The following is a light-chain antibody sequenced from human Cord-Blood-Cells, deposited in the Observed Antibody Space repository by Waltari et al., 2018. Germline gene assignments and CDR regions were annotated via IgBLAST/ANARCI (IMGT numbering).Light chain of an antibody. J-gene: IGLJ1*01. CDR2: EVS. CDR1: SSDVGGHNY. V-gene: IGLV2-8*01. CDR3: SSYAGSNNNYV. Sequence: QSALTQPPSASGSPGQSVTISCTGTSSDVGGHNYVSWYQKHPGKAPKLMIYEVSKRPSGVPARFAGSKSGNTASLTVSGLQAEDEADYYCSSYAGSNNNYVFGTGTKVTVL.